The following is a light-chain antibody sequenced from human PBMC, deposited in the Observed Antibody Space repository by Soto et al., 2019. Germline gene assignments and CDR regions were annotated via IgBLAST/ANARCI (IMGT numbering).Light chain of an antibody. CDR3: IQVSRWPYT. V-gene: IGKV2-30*01. CDR2: KVS. Sequence: DVVMTQSPLSLAVTVGQPASISCRSSQRPVYSDGNTYLNWFLERPGQSPRRLIYKVSDRDSGVPYRFSGSGSETYVALKSSRVEVEDVGVYYCIQVSRWPYTVVQGTRLGI. J-gene: IGKJ2*01. CDR1: QRPVYSDGNTY.